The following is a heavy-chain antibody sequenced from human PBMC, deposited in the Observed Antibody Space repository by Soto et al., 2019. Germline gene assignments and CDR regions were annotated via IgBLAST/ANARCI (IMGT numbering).Heavy chain of an antibody. CDR2: IKSKTDGGTT. CDR3: TTDPTYYDILTGPFYDY. Sequence: PGGSLRLSCAASGFTFINAWMSWVRQAPGKGLEWVGRIKSKTDGGTTDYAAPVKGRFTISRDDSKNTLYLQMNSLKTEDTAVYYCTTDPTYYDILTGPFYDYWGQGTLVTVS. D-gene: IGHD3-9*01. V-gene: IGHV3-15*01. CDR1: GFTFINAW. J-gene: IGHJ4*02.